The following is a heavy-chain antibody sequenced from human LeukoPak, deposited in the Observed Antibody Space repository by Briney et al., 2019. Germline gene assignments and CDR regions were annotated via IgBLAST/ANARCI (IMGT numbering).Heavy chain of an antibody. V-gene: IGHV4-39*07. CDR2: IYYSGST. CDR3: ASFWVSAYYFDY. J-gene: IGHJ4*02. Sequence: PSETLSLTCTVSGGSISSSSYYWGWIRQPLGKGLEWIGSIYYSGSTYYNPSLKSRVTISVDTSKNQFSLKLSSVTAADTAVYYCASFWVSAYYFDYWGQGTLVTVSS. CDR1: GGSISSSSYY. D-gene: IGHD6-13*01.